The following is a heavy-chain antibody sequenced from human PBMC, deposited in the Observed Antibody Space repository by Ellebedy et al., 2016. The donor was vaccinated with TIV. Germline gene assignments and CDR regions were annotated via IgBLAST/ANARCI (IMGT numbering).Heavy chain of an antibody. V-gene: IGHV3-23*01. D-gene: IGHD2-21*01. CDR3: AKGRGSSVIDYYYFGMDV. J-gene: IGHJ6*02. CDR1: GLAFSNSA. CDR2: VSDTGAGT. Sequence: GESLKISXAASGLAFSNSAMSWVRQSPGKGLEWVSSVSDTGAGTYYADSVRGRFTISRDNSNNTLYLEMNSLRAEDSAIYYCAKGRGSSVIDYYYFGMDVWGQGTSVTVSS.